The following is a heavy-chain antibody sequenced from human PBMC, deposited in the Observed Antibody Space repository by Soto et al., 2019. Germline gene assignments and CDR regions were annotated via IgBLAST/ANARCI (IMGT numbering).Heavy chain of an antibody. Sequence: PSETLSLTCAVYGGSFSGYYWSWIRQPPGKGLEWIGEINHSGSTNYNPSLKSRVTISVDTSKNQFSLKLSSVTAADTAVYYCARGALKLELRYFDHWGQGNLVTVSS. CDR2: INHSGST. CDR3: ARGALKLELRYFDH. D-gene: IGHD1-7*01. CDR1: GGSFSGYY. V-gene: IGHV4-34*01. J-gene: IGHJ4*02.